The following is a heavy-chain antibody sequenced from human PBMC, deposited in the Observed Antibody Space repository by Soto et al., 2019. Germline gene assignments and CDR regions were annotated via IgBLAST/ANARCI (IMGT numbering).Heavy chain of an antibody. D-gene: IGHD6-13*01. CDR3: ASSIAAERLLKGNLDY. V-gene: IGHV3-23*01. Sequence: GGSLRLSCAASGFTFSSYAMSWVRQAPGKGLEWVSAISGSGGSTYYADSGKGRFTISRDNSKNTLYLQMNSLRAEDTAVYYCASSIAAERLLKGNLDYWGQGTLVTVSS. CDR2: ISGSGGST. CDR1: GFTFSSYA. J-gene: IGHJ4*02.